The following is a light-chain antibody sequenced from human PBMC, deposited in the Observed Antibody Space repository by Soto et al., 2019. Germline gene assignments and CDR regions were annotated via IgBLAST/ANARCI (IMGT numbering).Light chain of an antibody. J-gene: IGKJ1*01. V-gene: IGKV2-28*01. CDR2: LGS. Sequence: DIVMTQSPLSLPVTPGEPASISCRSSQSLLHSNGYNYLDWYLQKPGQSPQLLIYLGSNRASEVPDRFSGSRSGTDFTLKISRVEAEDVGVYYCMQALQTRTFGQGTKVEIK. CDR3: MQALQTRT. CDR1: QSLLHSNGYNY.